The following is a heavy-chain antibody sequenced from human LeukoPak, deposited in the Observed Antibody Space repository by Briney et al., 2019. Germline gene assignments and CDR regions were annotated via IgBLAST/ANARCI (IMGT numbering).Heavy chain of an antibody. CDR1: GFTLSMHW. CDR3: VREVGSFDD. Sequence: GGSLRLSCAASGFTLSMHWMHWVRQVPGKGLVWVSNIDYNGRTTHYADSVRGRFTISRDNAKNTVYLQMNNLRVEDTAVYFCVREVGSFDDWGQGILVTVSP. J-gene: IGHJ4*02. D-gene: IGHD1-26*01. CDR2: IDYNGRTT. V-gene: IGHV3-74*01.